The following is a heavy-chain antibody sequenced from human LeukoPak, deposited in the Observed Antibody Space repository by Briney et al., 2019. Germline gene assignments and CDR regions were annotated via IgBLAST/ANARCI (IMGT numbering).Heavy chain of an antibody. CDR2: IYHSGST. J-gene: IGHJ3*02. CDR1: GGSISSYY. CDR3: VRGHLVGGWFKYDAFDI. Sequence: RPSETLSLTCTVSGGSISSYYWSWIRQPPGKGLEWIGYIYHSGSTSYNPSLKSRVTISLDTSKKHFSLKLSSVTAADTAIYYCVRGHLVGGWFKYDAFDIWGQGTMVTVSS. D-gene: IGHD6-19*01. V-gene: IGHV4-59*01.